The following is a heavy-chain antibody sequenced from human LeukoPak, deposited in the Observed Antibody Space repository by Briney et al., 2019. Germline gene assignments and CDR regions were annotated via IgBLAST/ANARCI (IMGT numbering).Heavy chain of an antibody. CDR3: ARDGGARVDY. V-gene: IGHV3-48*01. CDR2: ISGSSSSI. CDR1: GFTFSSYS. Sequence: GGSLRLSCAASGFTFSSYSMIWVRQAPGKGLEWVSYISGSSSSIYYADSVKGRFTIPRDNAKNSLYLQMNSLRAEDTTVYYCARDGGARVDYWGQGTLVTVSS. D-gene: IGHD1-26*01. J-gene: IGHJ4*02.